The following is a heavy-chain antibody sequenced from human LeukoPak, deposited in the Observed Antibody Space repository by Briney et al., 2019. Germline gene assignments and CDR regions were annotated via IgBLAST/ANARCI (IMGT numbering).Heavy chain of an antibody. V-gene: IGHV1-8*01. J-gene: IGHJ4*02. CDR2: MNPNSGNT. Sequence: ASVKVSCKAAGYTFTSYDINWVRQATGQGLEWMGWMNPNSGNTGYAQKFQGRVTMTRNTPISTAYMELSSLRSEDTAVYYCARVAIAAAPYYFDYWGQGTLVTVSS. D-gene: IGHD6-6*01. CDR3: ARVAIAAAPYYFDY. CDR1: GYTFTSYD.